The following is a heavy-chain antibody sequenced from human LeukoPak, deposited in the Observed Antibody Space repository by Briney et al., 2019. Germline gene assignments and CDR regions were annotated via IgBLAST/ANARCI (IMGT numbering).Heavy chain of an antibody. D-gene: IGHD2-8*02. J-gene: IGHJ4*02. V-gene: IGHV1-69*04. CDR1: GGTFSSNA. Sequence: SVKVSCKASGGTFSSNAISWVRQAPGQGLEWMGRIIPILGIANYAQKFQGRVTITADKSTSTAYMELSSLRSEDTAVYYCARDTGQYYFDYWGQGTLVTVSS. CDR2: IIPILGIA. CDR3: ARDTGQYYFDY.